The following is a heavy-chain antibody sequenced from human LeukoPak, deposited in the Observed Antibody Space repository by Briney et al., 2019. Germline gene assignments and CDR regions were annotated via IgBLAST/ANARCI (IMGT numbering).Heavy chain of an antibody. D-gene: IGHD3-22*01. J-gene: IGHJ1*01. Sequence: ASETLSLTCTVSGGSISAYQWSWIRQPPGKGLEWIGQIIYSGDTKYNPSLKSRITMSVDTSKSQFSLKLRSVTAADTAVYYCAGFLESGYPYRSHHGGQGPLVTVSS. CDR2: IIYSGDT. V-gene: IGHV4-59*08. CDR3: AGFLESGYPYRSHH. CDR1: GGSISAYQ.